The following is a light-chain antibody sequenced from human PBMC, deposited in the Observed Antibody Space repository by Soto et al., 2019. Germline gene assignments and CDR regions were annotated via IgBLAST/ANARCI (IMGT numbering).Light chain of an antibody. J-gene: IGKJ5*01. Sequence: IVMTQYPATLSVSPGERATLSCRASQSVSGYLGWYQQKPGQAPRLLIYDASNRAYGVPARFRGSGSGTNFALTIASLEPDDFSVYYCQQRYDWPVTFGQGTQLEIK. V-gene: IGKV3-11*01. CDR2: DAS. CDR1: QSVSGY. CDR3: QQRYDWPVT.